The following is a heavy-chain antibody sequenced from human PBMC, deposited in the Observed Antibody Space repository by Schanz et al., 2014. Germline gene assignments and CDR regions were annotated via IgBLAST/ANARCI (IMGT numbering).Heavy chain of an antibody. D-gene: IGHD3-3*01. V-gene: IGHV3-23*01. CDR1: GFTFSGYA. CDR2: IVGGGGRT. Sequence: EVQLLESGGALVQPGGSLRISCAASGFTFSGYAMSWVRQAPGKGLEWVSSIVGGGGRTYYADSVKGRFTISRDNSKNTLYLQMNSLRADDTAVYYCARDLLVSHYDFWSGNDYWGQGTLVTVSS. J-gene: IGHJ4*02. CDR3: ARDLLVSHYDFWSGNDY.